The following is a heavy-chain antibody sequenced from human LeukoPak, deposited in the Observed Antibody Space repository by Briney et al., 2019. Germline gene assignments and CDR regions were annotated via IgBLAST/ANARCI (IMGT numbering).Heavy chain of an antibody. CDR1: GFSFSSYS. J-gene: IGHJ4*02. D-gene: IGHD5-18*01. CDR3: AKVDTAMVLFDY. Sequence: GDSLILSCAASGFSFSSYSMTWVRQAPGKGLEWVSSISSSSSFIYYADSVKGRFTISRDNAKISLYLQMNSLKAEDTAVYYCAKVDTAMVLFDYWGQGTLVTVSS. V-gene: IGHV3-21*01. CDR2: ISSSSSFI.